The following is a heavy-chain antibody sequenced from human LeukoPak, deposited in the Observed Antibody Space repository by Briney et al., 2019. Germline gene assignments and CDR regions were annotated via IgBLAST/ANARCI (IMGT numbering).Heavy chain of an antibody. J-gene: IGHJ3*01. CDR3: SRDRADGSMNAFDV. Sequence: ASVKVSCKASGYTFTGHYIHWMRQAPGQGLEWMGWINPNGGATRFAQKFQGRVTMTRDTSITTAYMDLTSLRSDDTAVYCCSRDRADGSMNAFDVWGQGTLVTVSS. D-gene: IGHD1-1*01. CDR2: INPNGGAT. CDR1: GYTFTGHY. V-gene: IGHV1-2*02.